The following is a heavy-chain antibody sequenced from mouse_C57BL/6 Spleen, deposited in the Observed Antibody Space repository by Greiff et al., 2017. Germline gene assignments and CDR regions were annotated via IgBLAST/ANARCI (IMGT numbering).Heavy chain of an antibody. J-gene: IGHJ4*01. CDR3: ARPGYYGSSYFYAMDY. CDR2: ISSGSSTI. D-gene: IGHD1-1*01. Sequence: VQLKESGGGLVKPGGSLKLSCAASGFTFSDYGMHWVRQAPEKGLEWVAYISSGSSTIYYADTVKGRFTISRDNAKNTLFLQMTSLRSEDTAMYYCARPGYYGSSYFYAMDYWGQGTSVTVSS. CDR1: GFTFSDYG. V-gene: IGHV5-17*01.